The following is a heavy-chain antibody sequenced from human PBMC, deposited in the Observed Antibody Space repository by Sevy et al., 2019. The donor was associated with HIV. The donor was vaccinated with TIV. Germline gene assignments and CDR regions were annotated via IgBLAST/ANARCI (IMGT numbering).Heavy chain of an antibody. D-gene: IGHD6-13*01. V-gene: IGHV3-7*01. CDR3: VRAVAAHDSF. CDR1: GFSLDSYW. CDR2: IKQDGSVT. J-gene: IGHJ4*02. Sequence: GSPRLSCAASGFSLDSYWMSWVRQTPGKGLEWVANIKQDGSVTYYVDSVKGRFTISRDNARNLVYLQMNSLRVEDTALYYCVRAVAAHDSFWGQGTLVTVSS.